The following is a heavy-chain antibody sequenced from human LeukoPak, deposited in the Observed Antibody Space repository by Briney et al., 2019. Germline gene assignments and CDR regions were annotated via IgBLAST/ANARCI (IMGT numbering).Heavy chain of an antibody. J-gene: IGHJ4*02. V-gene: IGHV4-4*02. CDR2: IYHSGST. Sequence: SGTLSLTCAVSGGSISSSNWWSWVRQPPGKGLEWIGEIYHSGSTNYNPSLKSRVTISVDKSKNQFSLKLSSVTAEDTAVYYCAKEDIVVVPAANVDYWGQGTLVTVSS. D-gene: IGHD2-2*01. CDR1: GGSISSSNW. CDR3: AKEDIVVVPAANVDY.